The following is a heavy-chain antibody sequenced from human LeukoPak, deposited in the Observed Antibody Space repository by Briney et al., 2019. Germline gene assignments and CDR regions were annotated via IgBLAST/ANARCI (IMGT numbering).Heavy chain of an antibody. J-gene: IGHJ4*02. CDR2: INLDGSYK. CDR3: ARYCSGHCLEYHFDY. V-gene: IGHV3-7*01. D-gene: IGHD2-21*02. CDR1: GFIFSNSW. Sequence: GGSLRLSCAASGFIFSNSWMSWVRQAPGKGLEWVANINLDGSYKNYVDSVKGRFTISRDNAKNSLYLQMNNLRAEDTAVYYCARYCSGHCLEYHFDYWGQGTLATVSS.